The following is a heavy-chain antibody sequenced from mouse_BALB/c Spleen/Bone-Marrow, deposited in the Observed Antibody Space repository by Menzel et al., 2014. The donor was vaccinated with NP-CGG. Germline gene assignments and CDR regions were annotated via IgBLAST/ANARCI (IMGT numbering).Heavy chain of an antibody. D-gene: IGHD1-1*01. CDR1: GYVSTDYW. CDR2: IFPVNADT. V-gene: IGHV1-80*01. CDR3: ARFATGSFAY. Sequence: QVQLKESGAELVRPGSSVKISCKASGYVSTDYWMNWLRQRPGQGLEWIGQIFPVNADTNYKANFKDKVTLTADKSSTTAYMQLNSLTSEDSAVYFCARFATGSFAYWGQGTLVTVSA. J-gene: IGHJ3*01.